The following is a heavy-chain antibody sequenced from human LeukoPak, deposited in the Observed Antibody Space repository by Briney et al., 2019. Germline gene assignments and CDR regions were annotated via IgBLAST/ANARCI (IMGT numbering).Heavy chain of an antibody. Sequence: ASVKVSCKASGGTFSNYAISWVRQAPGQGLEWMGGIIPIFGTANYAQKFQGRVTITADKSTSTAYMELSSLRSEDTAVYYCARVNPEYDYVWGSYRYSPMDVWGKGTTVTVSS. J-gene: IGHJ6*04. CDR3: ARVNPEYDYVWGSYRYSPMDV. CDR2: IIPIFGTA. D-gene: IGHD3-16*02. V-gene: IGHV1-69*06. CDR1: GGTFSNYA.